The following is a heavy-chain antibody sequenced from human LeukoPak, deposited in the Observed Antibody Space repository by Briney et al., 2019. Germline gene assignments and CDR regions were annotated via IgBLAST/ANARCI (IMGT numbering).Heavy chain of an antibody. CDR1: DGSFSGYY. D-gene: IGHD3-9*01. CDR2: INHSGSA. CDR3: ARGSNYDILTGKGYFDY. Sequence: SETLSLTCAVYDGSFSGYYWSWIRQPPGKGLEWIGGINHSGSANYNASLKSRVTISVDTAKNQFSLKLSSVTAADTAVYYCARGSNYDILTGKGYFDYWGQGTLVTVSS. V-gene: IGHV4-34*01. J-gene: IGHJ4*02.